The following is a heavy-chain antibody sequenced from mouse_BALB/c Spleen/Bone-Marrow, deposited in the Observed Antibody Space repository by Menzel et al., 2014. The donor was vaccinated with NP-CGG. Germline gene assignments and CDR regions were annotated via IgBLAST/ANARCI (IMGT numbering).Heavy chain of an antibody. J-gene: IGHJ3*01. CDR3: ARIYYGYEFTY. V-gene: IGHV1S29*02. Sequence: SGPELLKPGASVKISCKASGYTFTDYNMHWVKQSHGKSLEWIGYIYPYNGDTAYNQKFKSKATLTVDNSSSTAYMEFRSLTSEDSAVYYCARIYYGYEFTYWGQGTLVTVSA. CDR1: GYTFTDYN. CDR2: IYPYNGDT. D-gene: IGHD2-2*01.